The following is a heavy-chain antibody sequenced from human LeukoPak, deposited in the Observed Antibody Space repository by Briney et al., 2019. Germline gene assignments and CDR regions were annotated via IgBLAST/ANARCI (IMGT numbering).Heavy chain of an antibody. D-gene: IGHD4-11*01. CDR2: IPYDGSDK. V-gene: IGHV3-30*02. CDR3: AAMTSVTTGDY. J-gene: IGHJ4*02. CDR1: GFPFSSYG. Sequence: GGSMRLSCAASGFPFSSYGMHWVRQAPGKGLEWVAFIPYDGSDKFYADSVKGRFTISRDNSKNTLYLQMNSLRAEDTAVYYCAAMTSVTTGDYWGQGTLVTVSS.